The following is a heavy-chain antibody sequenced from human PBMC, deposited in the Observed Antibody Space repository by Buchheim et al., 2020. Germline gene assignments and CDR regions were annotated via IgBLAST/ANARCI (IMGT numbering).Heavy chain of an antibody. V-gene: IGHV4-61*02. J-gene: IGHJ2*01. CDR3: ARGPRITMVQGVIGVPRGLKSWYFDL. D-gene: IGHD3-10*01. CDR2: IYTSGST. Sequence: QVQLQESGPGLVKPSQTLSLTCTVSGGSISSGSYYWSWIRQPAGKGLEWIGRIYTSGSTNYNPSLKSRVTISVDPSKNQFSLKLSSVTAADTAVYYCARGPRITMVQGVIGVPRGLKSWYFDLWGRGTL. CDR1: GGSISSGSYY.